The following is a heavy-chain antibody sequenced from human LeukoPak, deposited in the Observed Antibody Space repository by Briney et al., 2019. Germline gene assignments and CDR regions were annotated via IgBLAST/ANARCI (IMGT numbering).Heavy chain of an antibody. Sequence: PSETLSLTCTVSSGSISSSSYYWGWIRQPPGKGLDWIGSIYYSGSTYYNPSLKSRVTISVDTSKNQFSLELSSVTAADTAVYYCCAYHTAIDAFDIWGQGTMVTVSS. CDR1: SGSISSSSYY. CDR3: CAYHTAIDAFDI. D-gene: IGHD1-14*01. CDR2: IYYSGST. V-gene: IGHV4-39*03. J-gene: IGHJ3*02.